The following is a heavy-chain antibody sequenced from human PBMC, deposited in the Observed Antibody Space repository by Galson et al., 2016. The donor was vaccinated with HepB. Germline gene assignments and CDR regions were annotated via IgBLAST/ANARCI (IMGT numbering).Heavy chain of an antibody. CDR1: GYTFNGYF. D-gene: IGHD6-19*01. V-gene: IGHV1-2*04. CDR2: INPNSGDT. Sequence: SVKVSCKASGYTFNGYFIHWVRQAPGQGLEWMGWINPNSGDTKYAQKFQGWVTMSRDTSISTAYMELSRLRSDDTAVYFCARGMYSSGWLTYYYAMDVWGQGTTVTVSS. J-gene: IGHJ6*02. CDR3: ARGMYSSGWLTYYYAMDV.